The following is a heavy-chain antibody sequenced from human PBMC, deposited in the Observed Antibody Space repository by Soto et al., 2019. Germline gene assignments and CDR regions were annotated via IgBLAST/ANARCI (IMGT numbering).Heavy chain of an antibody. CDR1: GDSINNANYY. Sequence: TLSLPFTVSGDSINNANYYWSWIRQHPGKGLEWIGYIYYTGNTYYNPSLKSRVTISVDTSKNQFSLTLNSVTAADAAVYYCERARYSSSWYLDYWGQGTLVTVSS. V-gene: IGHV4-31*03. CDR3: ERARYSSSWYLDY. CDR2: IYYTGNT. J-gene: IGHJ4*02. D-gene: IGHD6-13*01.